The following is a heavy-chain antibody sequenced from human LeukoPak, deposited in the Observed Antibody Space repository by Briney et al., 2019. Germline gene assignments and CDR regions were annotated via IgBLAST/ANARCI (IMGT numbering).Heavy chain of an antibody. CDR2: ISAYNGNK. Sequence: ASVKVSCKASGYTFTSYGISWVRQAPGQGLEWMGWISAYNGNKNYAQKLQGRVTMTTDTSTSTAYMELRSLRSDDTAVYYCARCRREYYYDSSGYLNVYYYYGMDVWGQGTTVTVSS. V-gene: IGHV1-18*01. J-gene: IGHJ6*02. D-gene: IGHD3-22*01. CDR1: GYTFTSYG. CDR3: ARCRREYYYDSSGYLNVYYYYGMDV.